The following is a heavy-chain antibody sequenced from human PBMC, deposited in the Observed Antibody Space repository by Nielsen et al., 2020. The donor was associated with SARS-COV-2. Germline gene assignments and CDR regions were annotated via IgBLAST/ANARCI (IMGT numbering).Heavy chain of an antibody. J-gene: IGHJ6*02. V-gene: IGHV3-9*01. CDR1: GFTFDDYA. D-gene: IGHD5-18*01. CDR2: ISWNSGSI. Sequence: GGSLRLSCAASGFTFDDYAMHWVRQAPGKGLEWVSGISWNSGSIGYADSVKGRFTISRDTSKNTLYLQMNSLRAEDTAVYYCAKEISYGYWYYGMDVWGQGTTVTVSS. CDR3: AKEISYGYWYYGMDV.